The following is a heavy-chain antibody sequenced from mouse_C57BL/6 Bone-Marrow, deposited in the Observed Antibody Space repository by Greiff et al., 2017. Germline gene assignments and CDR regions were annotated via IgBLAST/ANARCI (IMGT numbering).Heavy chain of an antibody. CDR2: IYPRSGNT. Sequence: QVHVKQSGAELARPGASVKLSCKASGYTFTSYGISWVKQRTGQGLEWIGEIYPRSGNTYYNEKFKGKATLTADKSSSTAYMELRSLTSEDSAVYFCARIRTGTADYWGQGTTLTVSS. CDR1: GYTFTSYG. J-gene: IGHJ2*01. D-gene: IGHD4-1*01. CDR3: ARIRTGTADY. V-gene: IGHV1-81*01.